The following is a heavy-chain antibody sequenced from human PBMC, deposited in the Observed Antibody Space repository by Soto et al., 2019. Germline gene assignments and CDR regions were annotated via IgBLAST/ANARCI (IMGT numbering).Heavy chain of an antibody. CDR1: GFTFSSFA. J-gene: IGHJ4*02. CDR2: VSADGVSS. D-gene: IGHD6-19*01. CDR3: AKDGNWLDVFLDL. Sequence: QLLESGGGLVQPGGSLRLSCEGSGFTFSSFAMGWVRQAPGKGLEWLSSVSADGVSSFSADSVRGRFRVSRDNSKNTLYLHMTNLRAEDTAVYYCAKDGNWLDVFLDLWGQGTLVSVAS. V-gene: IGHV3-23*01.